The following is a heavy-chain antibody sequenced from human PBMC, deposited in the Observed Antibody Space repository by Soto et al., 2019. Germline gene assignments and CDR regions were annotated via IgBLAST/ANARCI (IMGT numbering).Heavy chain of an antibody. J-gene: IGHJ5*02. CDR1: GGTFSSYT. D-gene: IGHD2-15*01. Sequence: SVKVSCKASGGTFSSYTISWVRQAPGQGLEWMGRIIPILGIANYAQKFQGRVTITADKSTSTAYMELSSLRSEDTAVYYCASLNRYCSGGSCSDWFDPWGQGTLVTVSS. CDR2: IIPILGIA. V-gene: IGHV1-69*02. CDR3: ASLNRYCSGGSCSDWFDP.